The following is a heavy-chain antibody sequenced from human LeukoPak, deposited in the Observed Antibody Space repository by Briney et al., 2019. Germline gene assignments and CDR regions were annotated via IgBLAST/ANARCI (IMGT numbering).Heavy chain of an antibody. V-gene: IGHV3-73*01. CDR1: GFTSSGSA. Sequence: GGSLRLSCAASGFTSSGSAMHWVRQASGKGLEWVGRIRSKANSYATAYAASVKGRFTISRDDSKNTAYLQMNSLKTEDTAVYYCTTRMGYYDSSGYTRGGQGTLVTVSS. CDR3: TTRMGYYDSSGYTR. J-gene: IGHJ4*02. D-gene: IGHD3-22*01. CDR2: IRSKANSYAT.